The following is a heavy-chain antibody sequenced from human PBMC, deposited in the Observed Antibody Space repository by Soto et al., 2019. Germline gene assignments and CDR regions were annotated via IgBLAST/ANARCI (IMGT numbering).Heavy chain of an antibody. CDR2: IIPIFGTA. CDR1: GGTFSSYA. CDR3: ARFHYGDYPHYFDY. V-gene: IGHV1-69*13. Sequence: SVKVSCKASGGTFSSYAISWVRQAPGQGLEWMGGIIPIFGTANYAQKFQGRVTITADESTSTAYMELSSLRSEDTAVYYCARFHYGDYPHYFDYWGQGTPVTVS. D-gene: IGHD4-17*01. J-gene: IGHJ4*02.